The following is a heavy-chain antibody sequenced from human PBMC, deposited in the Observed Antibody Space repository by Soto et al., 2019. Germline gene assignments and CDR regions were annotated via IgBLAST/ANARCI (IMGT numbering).Heavy chain of an antibody. V-gene: IGHV1-8*01. CDR1: GYTFTSYD. Sequence: QVQLVQSGAEVKKPGASVKVSCKASGYTFTSYDINWVRQATGQGLKYLGWMNPNSGNTAYVQKFQGRVTMTWDTAITTVYMELSSLRSEDTAVYFCARGIKYGAYSRWFDPWGQGTLVTVSS. CDR3: ARGIKYGAYSRWFDP. J-gene: IGHJ5*02. D-gene: IGHD4-17*01. CDR2: MNPNSGNT.